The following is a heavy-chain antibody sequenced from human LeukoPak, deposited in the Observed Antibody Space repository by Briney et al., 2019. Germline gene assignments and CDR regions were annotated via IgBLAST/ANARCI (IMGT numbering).Heavy chain of an antibody. CDR3: ARDGPYYYYMDV. D-gene: IGHD3/OR15-3a*01. V-gene: IGHV1-8*01. Sequence: ASVKVSCKASGYTFTSYDINWVRQATGQGLEWMGWMNPNSGNTGYAQKFQGRVTMTRNTSISTAYMELSSLRSVDTAVYYCARDGPYYYYMDVWGKGTTVTVSS. CDR1: GYTFTSYD. J-gene: IGHJ6*03. CDR2: MNPNSGNT.